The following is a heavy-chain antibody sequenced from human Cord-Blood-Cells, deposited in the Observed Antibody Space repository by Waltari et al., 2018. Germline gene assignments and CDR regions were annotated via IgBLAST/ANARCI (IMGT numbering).Heavy chain of an antibody. CDR2: TYYRSKWYN. V-gene: IGHV6-1*01. D-gene: IGHD4-4*01. J-gene: IGHJ5*02. CDR3: AREDDYSNYGWFDP. Sequence: QVQLQQSGPGLVKPSQTLSLTCAISGDRVSSNSSAWNWIRHSPSRGLEWLGRTYYRSKWYNDYAVSVKSRITINPDTSKNQFSLQLNSVTPEDTAVYYCAREDDYSNYGWFDPWGQGTLVTVSS. CDR1: GDRVSSNSSA.